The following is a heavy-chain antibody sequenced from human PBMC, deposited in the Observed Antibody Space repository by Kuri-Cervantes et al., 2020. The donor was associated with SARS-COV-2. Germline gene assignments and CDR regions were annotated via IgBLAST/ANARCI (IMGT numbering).Heavy chain of an antibody. V-gene: IGHV3-23*01. CDR1: GFMFSNYA. Sequence: GESLKISCAASGFMFSNYAMGWVRQAPGRGLEWVSTMSDSGGRPYNSVSVKGRFSISRDNSKNMSYLQMNSLRDEDTAIYYCAKMSPRDTSDSFGRKFHFDSWGQGTLVTVSS. CDR3: AKMSPRDTSDSFGRKFHFDS. D-gene: IGHD3-9*01. J-gene: IGHJ4*02. CDR2: MSDSGGRP.